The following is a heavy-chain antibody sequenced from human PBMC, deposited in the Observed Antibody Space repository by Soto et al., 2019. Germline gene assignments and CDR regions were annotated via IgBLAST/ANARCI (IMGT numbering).Heavy chain of an antibody. CDR3: ARYCAPDACYSGFDY. Sequence: VGSLRLSCAASGFTFSSYAMSWVRQAPGKGLEWVSAISGSGGSTYYADSVKGRFTISRDNSKNTLDLRMSGLRVEDTAEYFCARYCAPDACYSGFDYWGQGTQVTLTS. V-gene: IGHV3-23*01. J-gene: IGHJ4*02. CDR1: GFTFSSYA. D-gene: IGHD2-15*01. CDR2: ISGSGGST.